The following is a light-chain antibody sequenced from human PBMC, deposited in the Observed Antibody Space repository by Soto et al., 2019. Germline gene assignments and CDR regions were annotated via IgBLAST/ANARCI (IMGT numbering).Light chain of an antibody. Sequence: EIVLTQSPGTLSLSPGERATLSCRASQSVSNNYLAWYQQNPGQAARLVIDGASNRATGIPDRFRGSGSGTDFTLNISRLEPEDFAVYYCQQYGSSGTFGQGTKV. V-gene: IGKV3-20*01. J-gene: IGKJ1*01. CDR1: QSVSNNY. CDR3: QQYGSSGT. CDR2: GAS.